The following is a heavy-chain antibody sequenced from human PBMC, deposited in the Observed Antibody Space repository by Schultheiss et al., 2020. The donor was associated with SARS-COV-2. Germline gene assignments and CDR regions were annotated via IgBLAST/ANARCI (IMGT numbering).Heavy chain of an antibody. J-gene: IGHJ5*02. D-gene: IGHD3-3*01. CDR2: ITGGGRGI. CDR3: ARVHEWSVYNWFDP. CDR1: GFIFNNYA. V-gene: IGHV3-23*01. Sequence: GGSLRLSCAVSGFIFNNYAMSWVRQAPGQGLEWVSGITGGGRGIYYADSVKGRFTISRDDSKSIAYLQMNSLKTEDTAVYYCARVHEWSVYNWFDPWGQGTLVTVSS.